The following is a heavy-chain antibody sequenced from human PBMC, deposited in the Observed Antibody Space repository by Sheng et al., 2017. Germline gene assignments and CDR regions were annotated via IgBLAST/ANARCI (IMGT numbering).Heavy chain of an antibody. V-gene: IGHV3-23*04. CDR1: GFTFRNYV. J-gene: IGHJ4*02. Sequence: EVQLVESGGGLVRPGGSLRLSCVASGFTFRNYVMSWVRQAPGKGLEWVSAISGSGSSTYYADSVKGRFTISRDNSKNAIFLQMNSLRDEDTAVYYCGGTYYDFWSGYAPFDYWGQGTLVSVSS. CDR3: GGTYYDFWSGYAPFDY. D-gene: IGHD3-3*01. CDR2: ISGSGSST.